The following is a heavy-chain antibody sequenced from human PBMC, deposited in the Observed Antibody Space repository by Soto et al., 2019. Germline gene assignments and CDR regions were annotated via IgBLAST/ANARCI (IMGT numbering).Heavy chain of an antibody. CDR1: GGSTSSDNY. Sequence: SETLSLTCTVSGGSTSSDNYWSWIRQPPGKGLAWIGHIYYSENTDYNPSLKSRLAISIDTSKNQFSLKLSSVTAADTAVYFCAREGGESSDGLYYFDSWGQGSLVTVSS. J-gene: IGHJ4*02. CDR3: AREGGESSDGLYYFDS. V-gene: IGHV4-30-4*01. D-gene: IGHD6-6*01. CDR2: IYYSENT.